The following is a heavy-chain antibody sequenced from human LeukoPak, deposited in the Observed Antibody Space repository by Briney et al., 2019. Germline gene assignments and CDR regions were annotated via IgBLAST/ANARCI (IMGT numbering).Heavy chain of an antibody. D-gene: IGHD3-22*01. V-gene: IGHV4-59*08. J-gene: IGHJ4*01. CDR2: IYSSGSA. CDR3: ARHRDYYDT. Sequence: SETLSLTCTVSGASINNNFWTWIRQPPGKGLEWICYIYSSGSANYTPSLKSRVIISGDTSKNQISLNLTSVTAADTAVYFCARHRDYYDTWGHGTLVTVSS. CDR1: GASINNNF.